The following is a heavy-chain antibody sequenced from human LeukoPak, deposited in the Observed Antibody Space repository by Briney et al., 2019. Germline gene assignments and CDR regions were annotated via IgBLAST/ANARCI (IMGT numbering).Heavy chain of an antibody. D-gene: IGHD1-14*01. CDR3: ARPVYNGSDDY. CDR1: GYSFTSYW. Sequence: GESLKISCNGAGYSFTSYWIGWVRQMPGKGLEWMGIIYPGDSDTRYSPSFQGQVTISADKSISTAYLQWSSLKSADTAMYYCARPVYNGSDDYWGQGTLVTVSS. CDR2: IYPGDSDT. J-gene: IGHJ4*02. V-gene: IGHV5-51*01.